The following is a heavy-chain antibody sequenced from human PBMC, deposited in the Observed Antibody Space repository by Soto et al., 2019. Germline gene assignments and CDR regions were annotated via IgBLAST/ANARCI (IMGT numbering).Heavy chain of an antibody. V-gene: IGHV1-18*01. CDR1: GYTFTTYG. J-gene: IGHJ3*01. D-gene: IGHD3-10*01. Sequence: QAQLVQSGPEVKKPGASVKVSCKASGYTFTTYGINWVRQAPGQGLEWVAWISVYNGRTDSAQKVQGRVTMTIDKSTTTAYMELRGFISDDTAVYYCARDTRGHNSDAFDVWGQGTTVLVSS. CDR3: ARDTRGHNSDAFDV. CDR2: ISVYNGRT.